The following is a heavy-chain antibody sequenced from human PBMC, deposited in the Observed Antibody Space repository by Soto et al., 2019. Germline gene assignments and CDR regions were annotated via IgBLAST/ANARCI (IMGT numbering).Heavy chain of an antibody. CDR2: IKQDGSEK. CDR3: ARGSSGWDGGYFDY. J-gene: IGHJ4*02. D-gene: IGHD6-19*01. CDR1: GFTFSSYW. Sequence: ESGGGLVQPGGSLRLSCAASGFTFSSYWMSWVRQAPGKGLEWVANIKQDGSEKYYVDSVKGRFTISRDNAKNSLYLQMNSLRAEDTAVYYCARGSSGWDGGYFDYWGQGTLVTVSS. V-gene: IGHV3-7*04.